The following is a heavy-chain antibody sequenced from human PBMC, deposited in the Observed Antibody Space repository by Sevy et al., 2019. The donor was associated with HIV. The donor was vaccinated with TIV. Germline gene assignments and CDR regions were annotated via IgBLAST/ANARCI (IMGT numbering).Heavy chain of an antibody. J-gene: IGHJ4*02. D-gene: IGHD3-10*01. CDR3: AGAMVRGALDS. CDR2: IDYSGST. Sequence: SETLSLTCTVAVGSISSYYWCWIRQPPGKGLEWIGYIDYSGSTNYNPSLKSRVTISVDTSKNQFSLKLSSVTAADTAVYYCAGAMVRGALDSWGQGTLVTVSS. V-gene: IGHV4-59*01. CDR1: VGSISSYY.